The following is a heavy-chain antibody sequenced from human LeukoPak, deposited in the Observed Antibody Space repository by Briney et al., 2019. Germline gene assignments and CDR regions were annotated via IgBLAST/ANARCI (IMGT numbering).Heavy chain of an antibody. CDR3: ASLKNYYDSSGYLVTDAFDI. CDR1: GGTFSSYA. Sequence: SVKVSCKASGGTFSSYAISWVRQAPGQGLEWMGGIIPIFGTANYAQKLQGRVTMTTDTSTSTAYMELRSLKSDDTTVYYCASLKNYYDSSGYLVTDAFDIWGQGTMVTVSS. D-gene: IGHD3-22*01. J-gene: IGHJ3*02. CDR2: IIPIFGTA. V-gene: IGHV1-69*05.